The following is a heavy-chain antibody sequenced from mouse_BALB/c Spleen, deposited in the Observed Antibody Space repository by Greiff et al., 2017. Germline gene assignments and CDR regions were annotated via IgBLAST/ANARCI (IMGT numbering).Heavy chain of an antibody. CDR1: GFTFSSYT. CDR3: TRDSGGNYVGFAY. CDR2: ISSGGSYT. Sequence: EVKLMESGGGLVTPGGSLKLSCAASGFTFSSYTMSWVRQTPEKRLEWVATISSGGSYTYYPDSVKGRFTISRDNAKNTLYLQMSSLKSEDTAMYYCTRDSGGNYVGFAYWGQGTLVTVSA. J-gene: IGHJ3*01. V-gene: IGHV5-6-4*01. D-gene: IGHD2-1*01.